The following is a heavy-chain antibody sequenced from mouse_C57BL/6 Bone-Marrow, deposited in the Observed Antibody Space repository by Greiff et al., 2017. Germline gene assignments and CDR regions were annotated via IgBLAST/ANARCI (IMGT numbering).Heavy chain of an antibody. J-gene: IGHJ1*03. Sequence: QVQLQPSGPELVKPGASVKLSCKASGYTFTSYDINWVKQRPGQGLEWIGWIYPRDGSTKYNEKFKGKATLTVETSSSTAYMELHRLTSEDTAVYVCERDNGNSYWYFDVWGTGTTVTVSA. CDR1: GYTFTSYD. CDR3: ERDNGNSYWYFDV. V-gene: IGHV1-85*01. D-gene: IGHD1-1*01. CDR2: IYPRDGST.